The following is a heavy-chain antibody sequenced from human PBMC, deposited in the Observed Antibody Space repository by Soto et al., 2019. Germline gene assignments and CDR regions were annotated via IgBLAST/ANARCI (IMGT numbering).Heavy chain of an antibody. D-gene: IGHD2-21*02. Sequence: SETLSLTCTVSGGSISSSYWSWIRQPAGKGLEWIGRIFTSGSTNYNPSLKSRITMSVDTSKNQVSLTLTSVTAADTAVYYCARERHIVVVTARNWFDHWGQGTLVTVS. CDR1: GGSISSSY. V-gene: IGHV4-4*07. J-gene: IGHJ5*02. CDR2: IFTSGST. CDR3: ARERHIVVVTARNWFDH.